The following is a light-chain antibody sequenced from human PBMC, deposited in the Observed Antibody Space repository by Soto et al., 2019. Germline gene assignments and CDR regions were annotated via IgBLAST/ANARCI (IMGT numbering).Light chain of an antibody. Sequence: QSALTQPRSVSGSPGQSVTISCTGASNNVGGYNYVSWYQHHPGKVPQLIIYDVTKRPSGVPDRFSGSKSGNTASLTISGLQVEDEADYYCCSSAGTYTWIFGGGTKLTV. CDR3: CSSAGTYTWI. V-gene: IGLV2-11*01. CDR2: DVT. J-gene: IGLJ2*01. CDR1: SNNVGGYNY.